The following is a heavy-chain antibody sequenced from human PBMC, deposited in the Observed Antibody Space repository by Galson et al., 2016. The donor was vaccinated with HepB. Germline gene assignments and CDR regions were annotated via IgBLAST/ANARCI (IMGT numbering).Heavy chain of an antibody. J-gene: IGHJ5*02. CDR2: IKQDGSEN. V-gene: IGHV3-7*01. Sequence: SLRLSCAASGFTFSSYWMNWVRQAPGKGLEWVANIKQDGSENSYVDSVKGRFTISRDNAKNSLYLQMNSLRAEDTAVYYCARGTYYYGSGNYYWFDPWGQGTLVTVSS. CDR3: ARGTYYYGSGNYYWFDP. D-gene: IGHD3-10*01. CDR1: GFTFSSYW.